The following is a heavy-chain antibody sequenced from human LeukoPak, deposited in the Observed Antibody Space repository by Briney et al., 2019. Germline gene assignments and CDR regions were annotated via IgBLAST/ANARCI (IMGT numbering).Heavy chain of an antibody. Sequence: SETLSFTGTVSGGSISSYYWSWLRHPPGKGLVWIVYIYYSGSTNYNPSLKSRATISVDTSKNQFSLKLSSVTAADTAVYYCARVTENYDILTGYYSGYYFDYWGQGTLVTVSS. J-gene: IGHJ4*02. CDR1: GGSISSYY. V-gene: IGHV4-59*01. CDR3: ARVTENYDILTGYYSGYYFDY. D-gene: IGHD3-9*01. CDR2: IYYSGST.